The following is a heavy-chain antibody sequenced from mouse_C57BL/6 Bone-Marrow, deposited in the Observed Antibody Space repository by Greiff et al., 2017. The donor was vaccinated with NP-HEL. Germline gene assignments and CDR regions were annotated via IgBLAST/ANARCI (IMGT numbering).Heavy chain of an antibody. V-gene: IGHV5-12*01. Sequence: EVHLVESGGGLVQPGGSLKLSCAASGFTFSDYYMYWVRQTPEKRLEWVAYISNGGGSTYYPDTVKGRFTISRDNAKNTLYLQMSRLKSEDTAMYYCARHGSSYVGWYFDVWGTGTTVTVSS. CDR2: ISNGGGST. D-gene: IGHD1-1*01. CDR1: GFTFSDYY. CDR3: ARHGSSYVGWYFDV. J-gene: IGHJ1*03.